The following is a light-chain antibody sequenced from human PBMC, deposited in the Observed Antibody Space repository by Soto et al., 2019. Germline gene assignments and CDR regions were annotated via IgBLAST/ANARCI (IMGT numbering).Light chain of an antibody. J-gene: IGLJ2*01. CDR3: ASWDDSRKGVV. Sequence: QAVVTEPPSASGTPGQRVTISCSGSSSNIGSNTVTWYQHLPGTAPKLLIYSNDQRPSGVPDRFSGSKSGTSASLAISGLQSEDEADYYCASWDDSRKGVVFGGGTKRTVL. CDR2: SND. V-gene: IGLV1-44*01. CDR1: SSNIGSNT.